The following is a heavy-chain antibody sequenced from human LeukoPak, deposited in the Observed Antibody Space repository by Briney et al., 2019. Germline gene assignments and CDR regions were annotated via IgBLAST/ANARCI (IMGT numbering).Heavy chain of an antibody. V-gene: IGHV3-53*01. CDR3: AKRSSYYDFWSGIDY. Sequence: GGSLRLSCAASGFTVSSNYMSWVRQAPGKGLEWVSVIYSGGSTYYADSVKGRFTISRDNSKNTLHLQMNSLRAEDTAVYYCAKRSSYYDFWSGIDYWGLGTLVTVSS. D-gene: IGHD3-3*01. CDR1: GFTVSSNY. J-gene: IGHJ4*02. CDR2: IYSGGST.